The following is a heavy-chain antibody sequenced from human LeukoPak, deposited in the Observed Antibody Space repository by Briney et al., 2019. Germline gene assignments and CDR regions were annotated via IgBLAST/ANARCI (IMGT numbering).Heavy chain of an antibody. Sequence: SETLSLTCTVSGGSISSYYWSWIRQPPGKGLEWIGYIYYSGSTNYNPSLKSRVTISVDTSKNQFSLKLNSVTAADTAVYYCARAAPRAFDYWGQGTLVTVSS. CDR3: ARAAPRAFDY. V-gene: IGHV4-59*01. CDR2: IYYSGST. CDR1: GGSISSYY. J-gene: IGHJ4*02.